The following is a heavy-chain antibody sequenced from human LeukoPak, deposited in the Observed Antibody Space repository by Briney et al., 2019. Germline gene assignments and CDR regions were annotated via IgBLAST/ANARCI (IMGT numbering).Heavy chain of an antibody. CDR3: ARVLRLWYYYYGMDV. V-gene: IGHV4-30-4*01. D-gene: IGHD2-21*01. J-gene: IGHJ6*02. CDR1: CGSISRGDYY. CDR2: IYYTGST. Sequence: SQTLSLTCTVSCGSISRGDYYWIWIRQPPGKGLEWIGYIYYTGSTYYNPSLKSRVTISVDTSKNQFSLKLSSVTAADTAVYYCARVLRLWYYYYGMDVWSQGTTVTVSS.